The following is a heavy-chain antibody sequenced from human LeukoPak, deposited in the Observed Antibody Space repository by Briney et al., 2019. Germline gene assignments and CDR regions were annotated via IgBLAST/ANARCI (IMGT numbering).Heavy chain of an antibody. D-gene: IGHD6-19*01. CDR3: ASDDIALTGTIDY. J-gene: IGHJ4*02. Sequence: SETLSLTCTVSGGSISSGAYYWGWIRQPAGKGLEWIGRIYTSGSTNYNPSLKSRVTISVDTSKNQFSLNLSSVTAADTAVYYCASDDIALTGTIDYWGQGTLVTVSS. CDR1: GGSISSGAYY. CDR2: IYTSGST. V-gene: IGHV4-61*02.